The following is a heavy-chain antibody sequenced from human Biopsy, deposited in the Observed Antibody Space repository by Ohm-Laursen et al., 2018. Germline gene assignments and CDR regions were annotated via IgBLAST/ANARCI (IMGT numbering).Heavy chain of an antibody. V-gene: IGHV4-59*01. CDR2: VSYTGST. CDR3: ARDSGGMATILDAFDL. CDR1: GDSISSYY. Sequence: SDTLSLTCTVSGDSISSYYWSWIRQPPGKGLEWIGYVSYTGSTDYNPSLKSRVTISVDTSKNQFSLRLSSVTAADTAVYYCARDSGGMATILDAFDLWGQGTMVTVSP. J-gene: IGHJ3*01. D-gene: IGHD5-24*01.